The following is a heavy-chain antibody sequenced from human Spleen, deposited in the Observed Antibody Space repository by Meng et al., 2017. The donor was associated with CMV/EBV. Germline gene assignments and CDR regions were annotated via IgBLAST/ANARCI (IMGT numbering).Heavy chain of an antibody. D-gene: IGHD3-10*01. CDR2: MNPDSGNT. CDR3: VRGLIRGVVSFDY. V-gene: IGHV1-8*01. Sequence: CKTSGHTVTDYDINWVRQAPGQRPELMGWMNPDSGNTGYLQQFQGRVTMTRDTSISTAYMELSSLRSEDTAIYYCVRGLIRGVVSFDYWGQGTLVTVSS. J-gene: IGHJ4*02. CDR1: GHTVTDYD.